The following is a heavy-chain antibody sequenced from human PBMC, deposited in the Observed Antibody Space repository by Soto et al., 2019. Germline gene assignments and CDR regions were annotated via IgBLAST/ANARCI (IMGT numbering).Heavy chain of an antibody. Sequence: QITLKESGPTLVKPTQTLTLTCTFSGLSLSTSGVGVGWIRQPPGKALEWLALIYWNDDKRYSPSLKSRHTITKDTAKNQVGLTMTNMDPVNTATDYYAHRMYSRGYYFYFDYWGQGTPVTDTS. D-gene: IGHD3-22*01. CDR3: AHRMYSRGYYFYFDY. CDR2: IYWNDDK. V-gene: IGHV2-5*01. J-gene: IGHJ4*02. CDR1: GLSLSTSGVG.